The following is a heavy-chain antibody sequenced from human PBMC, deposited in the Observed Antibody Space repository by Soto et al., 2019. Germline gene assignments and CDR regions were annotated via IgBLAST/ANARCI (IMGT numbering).Heavy chain of an antibody. CDR3: ARDLIAVRPGWFDP. CDR1: GYTISTYG. V-gene: IGHV1-18*01. CDR2: ISAYNGNT. Sequence: ASVKVSCKASGYTISTYGIRWVRQATGQGLEWMGWISAYNGNTNYAQKFQGRVTMTTDTFTSTAYMELRSLRSDDTAVYYCARDLIAVRPGWFDPWGQGTLVTVSS. J-gene: IGHJ5*02. D-gene: IGHD6-6*01.